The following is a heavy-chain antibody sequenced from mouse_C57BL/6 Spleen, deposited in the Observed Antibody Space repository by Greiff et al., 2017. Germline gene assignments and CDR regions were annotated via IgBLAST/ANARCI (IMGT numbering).Heavy chain of an antibody. CDR1: GYTFTSYW. D-gene: IGHD2-3*01. CDR2: INPSNGGT. V-gene: IGHV1-53*01. Sequence: VQLQQPGTELVKPGASVKLSCKASGYTFTSYWMHWVKQRPGQGLEWIGNINPSNGGTNYNEKFKSKATLTVDKSSSTAYMQLSSLTSEDSAVYYCAREKKVYDGYSWFAYWGQGTLVTVSA. J-gene: IGHJ3*01. CDR3: AREKKVYDGYSWFAY.